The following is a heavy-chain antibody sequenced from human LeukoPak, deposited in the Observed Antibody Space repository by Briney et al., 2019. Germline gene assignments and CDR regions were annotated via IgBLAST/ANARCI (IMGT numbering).Heavy chain of an antibody. V-gene: IGHV5-51*01. J-gene: IGHJ5*02. D-gene: IGHD6-13*01. CDR2: IYPGDSDT. Sequence: GESLKISCKGSGYSFTSYWIGWVRQMPGKGLEWMGIIYPGDSDTRYSPSFQGQATISADKSISTAYLQWSSLKASDTAMYYCARQPGYSSRSNWFDPWGQGTLVTVSS. CDR3: ARQPGYSSRSNWFDP. CDR1: GYSFTSYW.